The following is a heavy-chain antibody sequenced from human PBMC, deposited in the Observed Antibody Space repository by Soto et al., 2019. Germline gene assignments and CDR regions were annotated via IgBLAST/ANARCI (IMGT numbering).Heavy chain of an antibody. CDR1: GGSISSSNW. CDR3: VRRHGLTVDAYY. CDR2: IYHSGTA. Sequence: PSETLSLTCAVSGGSISSSNWWSWVRQPPGKGLEWIGEIYHSGTANYNPSLRSRVTISVDKSKNQFSLKLNSVTAADTAVYYCVRRHGLTVDAYYWGQGTLVTVSS. V-gene: IGHV4-4*02. D-gene: IGHD2-21*02. J-gene: IGHJ4*02.